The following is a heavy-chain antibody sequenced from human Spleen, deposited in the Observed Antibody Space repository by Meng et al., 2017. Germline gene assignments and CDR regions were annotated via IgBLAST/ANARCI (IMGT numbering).Heavy chain of an antibody. J-gene: IGHJ6*02. CDR1: GFSFSTYS. Sequence: LSLTCAASGFSFSTYSINWVRQAPGKGLEWVSFISSSSSYIYSADSVKGRFTISRDNAKNSLFLQMNSLRAEDTAVYYCARDYVRSHGEYYYGMDVWGQGTTVTVSS. D-gene: IGHD3-10*01. CDR2: ISSSSSYI. V-gene: IGHV3-21*01. CDR3: ARDYVRSHGEYYYGMDV.